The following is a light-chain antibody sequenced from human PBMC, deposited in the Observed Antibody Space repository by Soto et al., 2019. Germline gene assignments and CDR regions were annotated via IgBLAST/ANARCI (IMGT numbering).Light chain of an antibody. J-gene: IGLJ2*01. Sequence: QSVLTQPPSVSGAPGQRVTISCTGSSSNIGAGYDVHWYQQLPGTAPKLLIYGNSNRPSGVPDRFSGSKSGTSASLAITGLQAEDEADYYCQSYDSSLSGFVVFGGGTQLIV. CDR2: GNS. V-gene: IGLV1-40*01. CDR1: SSNIGAGYD. CDR3: QSYDSSLSGFVV.